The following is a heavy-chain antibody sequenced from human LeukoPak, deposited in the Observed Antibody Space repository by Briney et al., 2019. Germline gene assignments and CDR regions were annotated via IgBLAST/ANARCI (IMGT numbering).Heavy chain of an antibody. Sequence: GGSLRLSCAASGFTFSSYAMSWVRQAPGKGLEWVSTISGSGGSTYYADSVKGGFTISRDNSKNTLYLQMNSLRAEDTAVYYCAKLGTRGFYFDYWGQGTLVTVSS. CDR1: GFTFSSYA. V-gene: IGHV3-23*01. CDR2: ISGSGGST. D-gene: IGHD3-16*01. J-gene: IGHJ4*02. CDR3: AKLGTRGFYFDY.